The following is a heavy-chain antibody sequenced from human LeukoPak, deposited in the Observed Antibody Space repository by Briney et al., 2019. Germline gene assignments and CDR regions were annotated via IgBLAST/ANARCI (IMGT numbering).Heavy chain of an antibody. V-gene: IGHV4-39*07. D-gene: IGHD3-3*01. CDR2: IYYSGST. Sequence: PSETLSLTCTVSGGSISSSSYYWGWIRQPPGKGLAWIGSIYYSGSTYYNPSLKSRVTISVDTSKNQFSLKLSSVTATDTAVYYRARNRPDFWSGYLRLSGDYYYYYYMDVWGKGTTVTVSS. CDR3: ARNRPDFWSGYLRLSGDYYYYYYMDV. J-gene: IGHJ6*03. CDR1: GGSISSSSYY.